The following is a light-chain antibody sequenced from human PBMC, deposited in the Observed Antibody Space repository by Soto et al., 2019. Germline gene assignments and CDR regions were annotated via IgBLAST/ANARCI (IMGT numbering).Light chain of an antibody. CDR1: QSVSSN. CDR3: QQYNDWPRT. Sequence: ETVMTHSPATLSVSLGDRATLSSRASQSVSSNLAWYQQKPGQAPRLLIYGASSRATGIPDRFSGSGSGTDFTLTISRLEPEDVAVDYCQQYNDWPRTFGQGTKVDIK. J-gene: IGKJ1*01. V-gene: IGKV3D-15*01. CDR2: GAS.